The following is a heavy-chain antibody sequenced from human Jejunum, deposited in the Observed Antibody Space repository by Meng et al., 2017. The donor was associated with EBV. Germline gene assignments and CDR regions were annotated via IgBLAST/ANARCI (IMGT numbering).Heavy chain of an antibody. D-gene: IGHD2-21*02. CDR3: VRGGDYCLVY. Sequence: QVQLQGSGPGLVKPSGTLSLTCAVSGDSIDSRNWWSWVRQSPERGLEGIGEIYYSGSTNYNPSLKSRVTILVDRSENHFSLHLSSVTAADTAVYYCVRGGDYCLVYWGQGTLVTVSS. CDR1: GDSIDSRNW. V-gene: IGHV4-4*02. J-gene: IGHJ4*02. CDR2: IYYSGST.